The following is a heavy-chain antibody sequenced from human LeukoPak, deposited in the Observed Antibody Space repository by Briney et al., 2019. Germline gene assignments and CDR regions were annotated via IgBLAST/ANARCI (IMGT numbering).Heavy chain of an antibody. CDR1: GFTFSSYA. J-gene: IGHJ6*02. Sequence: GASLRLSCAASGFTFSSYAMSWVRQAPGKGLEWVSTISGSGGSTYYADSVKGRFTISRDNSKNMLYLQMNSLRVEDTAVYYCAKGRSVGVAIYYYYGMDVWGQGTTVTVSS. D-gene: IGHD3-3*01. CDR3: AKGRSVGVAIYYYYGMDV. CDR2: ISGSGGST. V-gene: IGHV3-23*01.